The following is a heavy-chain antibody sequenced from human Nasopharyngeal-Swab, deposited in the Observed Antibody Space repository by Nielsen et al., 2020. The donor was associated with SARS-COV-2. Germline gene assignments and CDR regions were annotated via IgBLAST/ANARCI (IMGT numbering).Heavy chain of an antibody. CDR3: ASIGGLGVVIWEYYFDY. D-gene: IGHD3-3*01. J-gene: IGHJ4*02. Sequence: WIRQPPGKGLEWIGSIYYSERTYYNPFIKSRDTISVDTYKNQFSLNLISVTAADAAVYYCASIGGLGVVIWEYYFDYWGQGTLVTVSS. V-gene: IGHV4-39*01. CDR2: IYYSERT.